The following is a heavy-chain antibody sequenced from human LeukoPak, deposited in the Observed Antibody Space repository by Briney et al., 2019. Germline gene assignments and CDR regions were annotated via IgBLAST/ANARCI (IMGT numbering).Heavy chain of an antibody. D-gene: IGHD2/OR15-2a*01. Sequence: SETLSLTCTVSGGSISTGGYYWNWIRQHPGKGLEWIGFIYHSGSTSYNPSLKSRLSISVDTSKNQFSLKLNSVTAADTAVYYCARGRFYGFSGDSWGQGTLVTASS. CDR2: IYHSGST. CDR3: ARGRFYGFSGDS. J-gene: IGHJ4*02. V-gene: IGHV4-31*03. CDR1: GGSISTGGYY.